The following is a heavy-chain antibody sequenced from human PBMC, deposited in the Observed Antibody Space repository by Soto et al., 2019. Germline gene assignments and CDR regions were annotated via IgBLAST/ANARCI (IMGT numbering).Heavy chain of an antibody. CDR2: IYYSGST. J-gene: IGHJ4*02. Sequence: SETLSLTCTVSGGSISSGGYYWSWIRQHPGKGLEWIGYIYYSGSTYYNPSLKSRVTISVDTSKNQFSLKLSSVTAADTAVYYCARDVIHGPCPSGGSCYPRLGYFDYWGQGTLVTVSS. CDR3: ARDVIHGPCPSGGSCYPRLGYFDY. D-gene: IGHD2-15*01. V-gene: IGHV4-31*03. CDR1: GGSISSGGYY.